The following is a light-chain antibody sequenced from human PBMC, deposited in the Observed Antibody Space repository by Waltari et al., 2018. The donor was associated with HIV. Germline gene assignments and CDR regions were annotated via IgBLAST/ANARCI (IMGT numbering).Light chain of an antibody. CDR3: AAWDDNLNGWV. CDR1: RSNIARNT. CDR2: SNN. Sequence: QSVLTQPPSASGTPGQRVTIPCSGSRSNIARNTVNWYQQLPGTAPKLLIYSNNQRPSGVPDRFSGSKSGTSASLAISGLQSEDEADYYCAAWDDNLNGWVFGGGTKLTVL. V-gene: IGLV1-44*01. J-gene: IGLJ3*02.